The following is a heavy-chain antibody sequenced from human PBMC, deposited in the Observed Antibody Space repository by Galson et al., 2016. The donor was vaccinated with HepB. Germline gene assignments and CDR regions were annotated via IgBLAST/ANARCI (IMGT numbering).Heavy chain of an antibody. V-gene: IGHV3-30*18. CDR1: GFTFSNYG. CDR2: ISNDGNTK. J-gene: IGHJ4*02. Sequence: SLRLSCAASGFTFSNYGMHWVRQAPGKGLEWVAVISNDGNTKHYRDSVRGRFTISRDNSKDTVYMQMNNLRPEDTAMYYWAKGKAGYSSGWQCDYWGQGALVTVSA. CDR3: AKGKAGYSSGWQCDY. D-gene: IGHD6-19*01.